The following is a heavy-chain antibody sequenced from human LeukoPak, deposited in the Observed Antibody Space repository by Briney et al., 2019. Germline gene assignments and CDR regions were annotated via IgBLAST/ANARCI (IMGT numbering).Heavy chain of an antibody. Sequence: PGGSLRLSCAASGFTFNSYGLSWVRQAPGKGLEWVSAISGSGGNTYYADSVKGRFTISRDNSKNTLYLQMNSLRAEDTAVYYCARAGFTFSDYFGSFFDYWGQGTLVTVSS. CDR3: ARAGFTFSDYFGSFFDY. J-gene: IGHJ4*02. CDR2: ISGSGGNT. D-gene: IGHD3-10*01. V-gene: IGHV3-23*01. CDR1: GFTFNSYG.